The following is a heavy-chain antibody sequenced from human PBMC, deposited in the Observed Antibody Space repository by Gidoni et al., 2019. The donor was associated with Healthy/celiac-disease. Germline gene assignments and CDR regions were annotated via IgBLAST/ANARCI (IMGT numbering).Heavy chain of an antibody. J-gene: IGHJ5*02. CDR2: INHSGST. D-gene: IGHD6-13*01. V-gene: IGHV4-34*01. CDR1: AGSFSGYY. Sequence: QVQLQQWGAGLLKPSETLSLTCAVYAGSFSGYYWSWIRQPPGKGLEWMGEINHSGSTNYNPSLKSRVTISVDTSKNQFSLKLSSVTAADTAVYYCARGRVSRQQLVRGWFDPWGQGTLVTVSS. CDR3: ARGRVSRQQLVRGWFDP.